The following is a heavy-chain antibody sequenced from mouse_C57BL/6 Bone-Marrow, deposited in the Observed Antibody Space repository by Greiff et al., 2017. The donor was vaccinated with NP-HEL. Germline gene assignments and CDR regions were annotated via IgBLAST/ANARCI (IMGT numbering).Heavy chain of an antibody. CDR2: ISDGGSYT. D-gene: IGHD1-1*01. CDR1: GFTFSSYA. V-gene: IGHV5-4*01. Sequence: EVKLVESGGGLVKPGGSLKLSCAASGFTFSSYAMSWVRQTPEKRLEWVATISDGGSYTYYPDNVKGRFTISRDNAKNNLYLQMSHLKSEDTAMYYCARDTLSTVVEGRYYFDYWGQGTTLTVSS. J-gene: IGHJ2*01. CDR3: ARDTLSTVVEGRYYFDY.